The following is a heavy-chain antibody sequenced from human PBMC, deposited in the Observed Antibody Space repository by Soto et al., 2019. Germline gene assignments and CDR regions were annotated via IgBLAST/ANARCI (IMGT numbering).Heavy chain of an antibody. CDR1: GFTFSSYA. CDR3: ARDHAPYYDSSGPGDY. Sequence: GGSLRLSCAASGFTFSSYAMQWGRQAPGKGLEWVAVISYDGSNKYYADSVKGRFTISRDNSKNTLYLQMNSLRAEDTAVYYCARDHAPYYDSSGPGDYWGQGTLVTVSS. J-gene: IGHJ4*02. V-gene: IGHV3-30-3*01. CDR2: ISYDGSNK. D-gene: IGHD3-22*01.